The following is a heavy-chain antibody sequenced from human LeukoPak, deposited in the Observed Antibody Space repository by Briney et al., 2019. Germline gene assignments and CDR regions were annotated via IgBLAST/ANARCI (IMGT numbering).Heavy chain of an antibody. CDR3: ARDGVFTGPRTRWTTPLEY. J-gene: IGHJ4*02. Sequence: GASVKVSCKASGGTFSSYAISWVRQAPGQGLEWMGGMIPIFGTANYAQKFQGRVTITSDESTSTDYMELSSLRYEYTAVYYCARDGVFTGPRTRWTTPLEYWGQGTLVTVSS. CDR1: GGTFSSYA. D-gene: IGHD1-1*01. CDR2: MIPIFGTA. V-gene: IGHV1-69*13.